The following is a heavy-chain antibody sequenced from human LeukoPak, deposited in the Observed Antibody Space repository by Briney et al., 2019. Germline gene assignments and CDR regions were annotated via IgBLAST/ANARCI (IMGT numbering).Heavy chain of an antibody. D-gene: IGHD2-2*02. Sequence: PSETLSLTCTVSGGSISSSSYYWGWIRQPPGKGLEWIGTIYYSGSTYYNPSLKSRVTISVDTSKNQFSLKLSSVTAADTAVYYCARGRLYCSSTSCYIHPYGMDVWGQGTTVTVSS. J-gene: IGHJ6*02. CDR1: GGSISSSSYY. V-gene: IGHV4-39*01. CDR3: ARGRLYCSSTSCYIHPYGMDV. CDR2: IYYSGST.